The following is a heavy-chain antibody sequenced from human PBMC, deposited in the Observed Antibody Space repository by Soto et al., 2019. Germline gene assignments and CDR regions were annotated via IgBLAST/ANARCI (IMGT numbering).Heavy chain of an antibody. Sequence: QVQLVQSGAEVKKPGSSVKVSCKASGGTFSSYAISWVRQAPGQGLEWMGGIIPIFGTANYAQKFQGRVTITADESTSTAYMELSRLRSEDTAVYYCARDHYCSGGSCYSKWFDPWGQGTLVTVSS. CDR1: GGTFSSYA. J-gene: IGHJ5*02. D-gene: IGHD2-15*01. CDR2: IIPIFGTA. V-gene: IGHV1-69*01. CDR3: ARDHYCSGGSCYSKWFDP.